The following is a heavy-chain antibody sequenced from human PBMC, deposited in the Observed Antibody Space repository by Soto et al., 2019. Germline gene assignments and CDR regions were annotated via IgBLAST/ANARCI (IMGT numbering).Heavy chain of an antibody. V-gene: IGHV3-23*01. CDR3: ARIVPLDY. CDR1: GFTFSTYA. Sequence: EVQLLESGGGVVQPGGSLRLSCAASGFTFSTYAMHWVRQAPGKGLEWVSAISASGSSTYYASSVKGRFTISRDNSKNTVYLQMNSLRVDDSAVYYCARIVPLDYWGQGTLVPVSS. J-gene: IGHJ4*02. D-gene: IGHD3-16*02. CDR2: ISASGSST.